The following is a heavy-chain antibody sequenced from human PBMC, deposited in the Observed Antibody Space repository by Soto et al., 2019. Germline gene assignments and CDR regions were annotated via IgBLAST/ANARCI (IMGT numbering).Heavy chain of an antibody. CDR2: IIPIFGTA. J-gene: IGHJ5*02. D-gene: IGHD6-19*01. CDR1: GGTFSSYA. CDR3: ARGYSSGWYNWFDP. V-gene: IGHV1-69*01. Sequence: QVQLVQSGAEVKKPGSSVKVSCKASGGTFSSYAISWVRQAPGQGLEWMGGIIPIFGTANYAQKFQGRVTITADESTRTDYMEVSSLRSECTAVYYCARGYSSGWYNWFDPWGKGTLVTVSS.